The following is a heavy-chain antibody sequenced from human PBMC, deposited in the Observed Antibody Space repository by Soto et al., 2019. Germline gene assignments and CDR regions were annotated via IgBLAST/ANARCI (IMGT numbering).Heavy chain of an antibody. Sequence: SVKVSCKVSGFTFSDSAVQWVRQARGQGLEWMGWIDAGSGNTNYAQKFQDRVTITRDTSASTAYMELSSLRSEDTAVYYCARNGGEMATISGAFDIWGQGTMVTVSS. D-gene: IGHD5-12*01. CDR1: GFTFSDSA. J-gene: IGHJ3*02. CDR2: IDAGSGNT. CDR3: ARNGGEMATISGAFDI. V-gene: IGHV1-58*01.